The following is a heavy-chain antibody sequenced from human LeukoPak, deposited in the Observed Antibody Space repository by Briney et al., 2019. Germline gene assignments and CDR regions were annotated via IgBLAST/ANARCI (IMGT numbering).Heavy chain of an antibody. V-gene: IGHV3-23*01. Sequence: GGSLRLSCAASGFTFSSYVMSWVRQAPGKGLEWVSAISGSGGSTYYADSVKGRFTISRDNSKNTLYLQMNSLRAEDTAVYYCAKVGQQWLVFDYWGQGTLVTVSS. D-gene: IGHD6-19*01. CDR1: GFTFSSYV. J-gene: IGHJ4*02. CDR3: AKVGQQWLVFDY. CDR2: ISGSGGST.